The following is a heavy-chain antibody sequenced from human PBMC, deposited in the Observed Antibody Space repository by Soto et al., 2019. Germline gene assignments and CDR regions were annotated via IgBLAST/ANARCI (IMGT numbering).Heavy chain of an antibody. V-gene: IGHV3-21*01. D-gene: IGHD6-6*01. CDR3: TTEYNSRQDLNH. CDR1: GFTFSTFS. Sequence: EVQLVESGGGLVEPGGSLRLSGATSGFTFSTFSINWVGQAPGKGLEWVSSISATGTYTFYADSLKGRFTISRDNARNSLFLQMNSLRVEDTALYYCTTEYNSRQDLNHWGQGALVTVSS. J-gene: IGHJ5*02. CDR2: ISATGTYT.